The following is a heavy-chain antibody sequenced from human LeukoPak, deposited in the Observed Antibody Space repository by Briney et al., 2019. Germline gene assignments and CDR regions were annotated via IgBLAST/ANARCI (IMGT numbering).Heavy chain of an antibody. CDR1: CLTLSNYG. V-gene: IGHV3-23*01. J-gene: IGHJ4*02. D-gene: IGHD3-22*01. CDR3: AKRGVVIRVILVGFHKEAYYFDS. Sequence: SGGSLRLSCAVSCLTLSNYGVSWARPAPGEGLGWVAGISGSGGSTTYADSVKGRFTISRDNPMNTLYLQMNSMRAEDTAVYFCAKRGVVIRVILVGFHKEAYYFDSWGQGALVTVSS. CDR2: ISGSGGST.